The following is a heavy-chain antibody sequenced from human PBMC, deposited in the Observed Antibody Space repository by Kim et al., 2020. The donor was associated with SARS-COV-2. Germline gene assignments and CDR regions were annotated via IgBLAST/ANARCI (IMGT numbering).Heavy chain of an antibody. CDR3: ARVSRDYGHLRVDP. J-gene: IGHJ5*02. Sequence: SETLSLTCSVSGGPISRSGYYWGWIRQAPGKGLEWIGNVYFTGNAYYNPSLAHRVSISVDTSKNQVSLKLSFVTAADTAVYFCARVSRDYGHLRVDPWGQGTLVTVSS. D-gene: IGHD4-17*01. CDR2: VYFTGNA. V-gene: IGHV4-39*01. CDR1: GGPISRSGYY.